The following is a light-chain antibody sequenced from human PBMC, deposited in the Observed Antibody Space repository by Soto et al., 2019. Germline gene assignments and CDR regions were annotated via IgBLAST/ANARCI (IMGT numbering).Light chain of an antibody. CDR1: QGISSY. J-gene: IGKJ1*01. Sequence: DIQLTQSPSFLSASVGDRVTITCRASQGISSYLAWYQQRPGKAPKLLMYGASTLQSGVPSRFSGSASGTTFTLTINNLQPEDFATYYCQQLNNFPWTFGQGTKVE. CDR2: GAS. V-gene: IGKV1-9*01. CDR3: QQLNNFPWT.